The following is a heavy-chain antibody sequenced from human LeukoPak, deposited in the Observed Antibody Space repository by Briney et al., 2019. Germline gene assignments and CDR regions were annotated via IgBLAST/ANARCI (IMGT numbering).Heavy chain of an antibody. CDR2: IYYSGST. J-gene: IGHJ4*02. D-gene: IGHD1-26*01. CDR3: ARGEDSKRWAFDY. CDR1: GGSISSYY. Sequence: SETLSLTCTVSGGSISSYYWSWIRQPPGKGLEWIGYIYYSGSTNYNPSPKSRVTISVDTSKNQFSLKLSSVTAADTAVYYCARGEDSKRWAFDYWGQGTLVTVSS. V-gene: IGHV4-59*01.